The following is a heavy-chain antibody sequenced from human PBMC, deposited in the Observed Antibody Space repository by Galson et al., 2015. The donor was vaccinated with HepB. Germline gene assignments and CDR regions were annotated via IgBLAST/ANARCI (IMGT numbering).Heavy chain of an antibody. CDR3: ARDVNWNLDS. Sequence: SVKVSCKASGYSFTNYGISWVRQAPGQGLEWMGWISTYKGKTKYAQKVQGRVNMTADTSMSTAYMEQRRLTSDDPAVYYCARDVNWNLDSWGQGTLGPVSS. V-gene: IGHV1-18*01. D-gene: IGHD1-1*01. J-gene: IGHJ4*02. CDR1: GYSFTNYG. CDR2: ISTYKGKT.